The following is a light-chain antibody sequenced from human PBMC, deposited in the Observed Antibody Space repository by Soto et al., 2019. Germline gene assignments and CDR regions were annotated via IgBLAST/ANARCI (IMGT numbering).Light chain of an antibody. CDR2: DVS. CDR3: LSRFDWPT. V-gene: IGKV3-11*01. CDR1: QSVSAY. J-gene: IGKJ4*01. Sequence: EVVLTQSPDALSLSPGERATVSCRASQSVSAYLAWYQQRPGQAPRLLIYDVSNRAPGIPDRFGGGGSGTDFTLSISSLQPEDSATYYCLSRFDWPTFGGGATLEIK.